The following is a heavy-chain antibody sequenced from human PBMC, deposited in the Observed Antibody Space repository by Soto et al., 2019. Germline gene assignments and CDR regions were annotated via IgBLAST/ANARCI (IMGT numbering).Heavy chain of an antibody. V-gene: IGHV3-23*01. CDR1: GFTFSSYA. CDR2: ISGSGGST. D-gene: IGHD4-17*01. Sequence: EVQLLESGGGLVQPGGSLRLSCAASGFTFSSYAMSWVRQAPGKGLEWVSAISGSGGSTYYADSVKGRFTISRDNSKNTLYLQMNSLRAEDTAVYYCAKEGGYGDYGGAWYFDLWCRGTLVTVSS. J-gene: IGHJ2*01. CDR3: AKEGGYGDYGGAWYFDL.